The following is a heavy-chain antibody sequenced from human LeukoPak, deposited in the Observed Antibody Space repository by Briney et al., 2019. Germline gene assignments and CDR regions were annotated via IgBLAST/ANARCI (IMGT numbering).Heavy chain of an antibody. V-gene: IGHV4-39*01. Sequence: SETLSLTCTVSGGSISSSSYYWGWIRQPPGKGLEWIGSIHYSGSTYYNPSLKSRVTISVDTSKNQFSLKLSSVTAADTAVYYCARRSTRVGWFDPWGQGTLVTVPS. CDR2: IHYSGST. CDR1: GGSISSSSYY. CDR3: ARRSTRVGWFDP. J-gene: IGHJ5*02.